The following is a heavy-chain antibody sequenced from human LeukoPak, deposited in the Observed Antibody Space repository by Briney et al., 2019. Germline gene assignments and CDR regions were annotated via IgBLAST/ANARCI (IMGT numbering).Heavy chain of an antibody. J-gene: IGHJ4*02. CDR3: AKDMRAWAPGSFDY. CDR2: INSDGGTT. Sequence: GGSLRLSCGASGFTFGTYWMHWVRQAPGKGLVWVSGINSDGGTTTYADSVKGRFTISRDNAKNSLYLQMNSLRAEDTALYYCAKDMRAWAPGSFDYWGQGTLVTVSS. CDR1: GFTFGTYW. D-gene: IGHD1-1*01. V-gene: IGHV3-74*01.